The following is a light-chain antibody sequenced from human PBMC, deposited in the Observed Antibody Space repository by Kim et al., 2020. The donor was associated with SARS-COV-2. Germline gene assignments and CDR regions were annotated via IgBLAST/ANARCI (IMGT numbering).Light chain of an antibody. CDR1: QSVSNF. CDR3: QQRSNWPPT. J-gene: IGKJ5*01. Sequence: MSPGEGATLSCRASQSVSNFLAWYQQKPGQAPRLLIYDTFNRATGIPARFSGRGSGTDFTLTISTLEPEDFAVYYCQQRSNWPPTFGQGTRLEIK. CDR2: DTF. V-gene: IGKV3-11*01.